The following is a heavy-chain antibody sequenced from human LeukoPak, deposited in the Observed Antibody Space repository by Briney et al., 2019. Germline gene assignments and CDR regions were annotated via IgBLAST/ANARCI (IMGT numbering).Heavy chain of an antibody. D-gene: IGHD4-17*01. V-gene: IGHV4-39*01. J-gene: IGHJ6*03. Sequence: PSETLSLTCTVSGGSISSSSYYWGWIRRPPGKGLEWIGRIYYSGSTYKNPSLKSRVPISVDTSKNQCSLKLSSVTAADTAVYYCARSYGDYILYTSYYMDVWGKGTTVTVSS. CDR2: IYYSGST. CDR3: ARSYGDYILYTSYYMDV. CDR1: GGSISSSSYY.